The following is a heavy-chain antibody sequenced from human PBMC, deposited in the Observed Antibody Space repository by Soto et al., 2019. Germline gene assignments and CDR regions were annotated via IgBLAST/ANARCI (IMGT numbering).Heavy chain of an antibody. D-gene: IGHD6-19*01. CDR2: VYYSGTA. CDR1: GGSISSSSYY. CDR3: ARLSYCSARACIFDS. V-gene: IGHV4-39*01. Sequence: QMHLQESGPGLLKPLETLSLTCTVSGGSISSSSYYWAWVRQPPGKGLEWIGSVYYSGTAYYTESLRSRLTLSVDTSNNQFSLNVNSVTAGDTAVYYCARLSYCSARACIFDSWGQGILVTVSS. J-gene: IGHJ4*02.